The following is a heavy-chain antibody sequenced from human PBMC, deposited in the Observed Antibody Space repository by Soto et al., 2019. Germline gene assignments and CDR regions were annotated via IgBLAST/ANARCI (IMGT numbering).Heavy chain of an antibody. CDR1: GFTFSSYS. J-gene: IGHJ3*02. Sequence: GGSLRLSCAASGFTFSSYSMNWVRQAPGKGLEWVSSISSSSSYIYYADSVKGRFTISRDNAKNSLYLQMNSLRAEDTAVYYCANTKLDCSGGSCSDDAFDIWGQGTMVTVSS. CDR3: ANTKLDCSGGSCSDDAFDI. CDR2: ISSSSSYI. D-gene: IGHD2-15*01. V-gene: IGHV3-21*01.